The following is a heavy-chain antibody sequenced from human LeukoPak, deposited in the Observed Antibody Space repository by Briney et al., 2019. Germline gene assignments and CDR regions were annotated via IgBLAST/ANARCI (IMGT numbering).Heavy chain of an antibody. CDR3: ARVVTEEDAFDI. D-gene: IGHD5-18*01. CDR2: IYYSGST. Sequence: SETLSLTCTVSGGSISSYYWSWIRQPPGKGLEWIGYIYYSGSTNYNPSLKSRVTISVDTSKNQFSLKLSPVTAADTAVYYCARVVTEEDAFDIWGQGTMVTVSS. V-gene: IGHV4-59*01. J-gene: IGHJ3*02. CDR1: GGSISSYY.